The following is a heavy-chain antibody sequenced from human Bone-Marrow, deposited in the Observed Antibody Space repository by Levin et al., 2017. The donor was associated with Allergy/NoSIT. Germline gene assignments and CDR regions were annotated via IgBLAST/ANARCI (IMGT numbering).Heavy chain of an antibody. CDR3: ARREYCSGGSCYRDAFDI. CDR1: GGSISSSSYY. D-gene: IGHD2-15*01. J-gene: IGHJ3*02. V-gene: IGHV4-39*01. CDR2: IYYSGST. Sequence: SQTLSLTCTVSGGSISSSSYYWGWIRQPPGKGLEWIGSIYYSGSTYYNPSLKSRVTISVDTSKNQFSLKLSSVTAADTAVYYCARREYCSGGSCYRDAFDIWGQGTMVTVSS.